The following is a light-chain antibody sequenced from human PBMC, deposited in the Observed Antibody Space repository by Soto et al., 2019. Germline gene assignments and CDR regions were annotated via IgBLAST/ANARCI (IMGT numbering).Light chain of an antibody. CDR1: QSVGSN. V-gene: IGKV3-15*01. Sequence: EIVLTHSPATLSVSPGERATLSCRASQSVGSNLAWYKQRPGQPPRLLIYDASTRATDIPARFSGGGSGTEFLLTIRSLPSENFAVYYWQQYNNWPSTFGQGTKLQSK. CDR3: QQYNNWPST. J-gene: IGKJ2*01. CDR2: DAS.